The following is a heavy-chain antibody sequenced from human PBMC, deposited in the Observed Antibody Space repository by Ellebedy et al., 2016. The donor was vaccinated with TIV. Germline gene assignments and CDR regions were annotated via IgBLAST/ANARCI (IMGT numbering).Heavy chain of an antibody. J-gene: IGHJ4*02. Sequence: ASVKVSCKASGYTFTIYGVSWVRQAPGQGLEWMGWISAYNGNRNYTQKLQGRVTLTTDTSTSTAYMELRSLRSDDTAVYYCARDHPHSSGWYYFDYWGQGTLVTVSS. CDR2: ISAYNGNR. CDR3: ARDHPHSSGWYYFDY. D-gene: IGHD6-19*01. V-gene: IGHV1-18*01. CDR1: GYTFTIYG.